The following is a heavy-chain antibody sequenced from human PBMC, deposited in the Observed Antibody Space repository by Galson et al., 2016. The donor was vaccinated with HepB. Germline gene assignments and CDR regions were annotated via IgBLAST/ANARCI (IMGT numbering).Heavy chain of an antibody. CDR2: TSGTADAT. CDR3: AKRRGHPTYHYHMDV. Sequence: SLRLSCAASGFTFSNFAMSWVRQAPGRGLEWVSGTSGTADATYYADSVRGRFTISRDNSKNTLYLQMNSLRADDTARYYCAKRRGHPTYHYHMDVWGKGTTVTVSS. V-gene: IGHV3-23*01. CDR1: GFTFSNFA. J-gene: IGHJ6*03.